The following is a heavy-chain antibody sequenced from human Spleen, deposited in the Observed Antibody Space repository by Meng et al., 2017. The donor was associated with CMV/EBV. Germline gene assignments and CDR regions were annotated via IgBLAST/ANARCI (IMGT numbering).Heavy chain of an antibody. J-gene: IGHJ4*02. D-gene: IGHD3-10*01. CDR3: ARHITWDFDY. Sequence: SETLSLTCTVLGGPVSSNSHYWSWIRRSPGKGLEWIGHINYSGITNYNPSLKRRVTISVDKSKNQFSLRLSSVTAADTAVYYCARHITWDFDYWGQGRLVTVSS. V-gene: IGHV4-61*01. CDR2: INYSGIT. CDR1: GGPVSSNSHY.